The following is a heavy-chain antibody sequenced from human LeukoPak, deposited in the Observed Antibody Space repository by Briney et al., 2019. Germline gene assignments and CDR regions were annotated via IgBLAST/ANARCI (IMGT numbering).Heavy chain of an antibody. CDR2: IDYSGNT. D-gene: IGHD1-26*01. CDR1: GGSISSGFY. CDR3: ARDSGNFQVDY. Sequence: SETLSLTCTVSGGSISSGFYWGWIRQAPGQGLEWIGSIDYSGNTYYIPSLKSRLTISADMSRNQYSLKLSSVTAADTGVYYCARDSGNFQVDYWGLGTLVTVSS. J-gene: IGHJ4*02. V-gene: IGHV4-39*02.